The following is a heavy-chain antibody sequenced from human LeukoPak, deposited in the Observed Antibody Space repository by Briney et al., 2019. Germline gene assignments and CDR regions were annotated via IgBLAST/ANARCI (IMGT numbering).Heavy chain of an antibody. D-gene: IGHD2-15*01. V-gene: IGHV3-21*01. CDR2: ISSSSSYI. CDR3: AREDFVVVVAALDV. J-gene: IGHJ6*04. CDR1: GFTFSSYS. Sequence: PGGSLRLSCAASGFTFSSYSMNWVRQAPGKGLEWVSSISSSSSYIYYADSVKGRFTISRDNAKNLLYLQMNSLRAEDTAVYYCAREDFVVVVAALDVWGKGTTVTVSS.